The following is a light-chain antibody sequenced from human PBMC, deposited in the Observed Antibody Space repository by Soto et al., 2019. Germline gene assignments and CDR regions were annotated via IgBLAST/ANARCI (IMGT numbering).Light chain of an antibody. J-gene: IGLJ1*01. CDR3: CSYAGGFYV. V-gene: IGLV2-11*01. Sequence: QSALTQPPSVSGSPGQSVTTSCTGTSSDVGGYNYVSWYQQHPGKAPKVIIFDVSKRPSGVPDRFSGSKSGSTASLTISGLQPDDEADYYCCSYAGGFYVVGTGTKVTVL. CDR1: SSDVGGYNY. CDR2: DVS.